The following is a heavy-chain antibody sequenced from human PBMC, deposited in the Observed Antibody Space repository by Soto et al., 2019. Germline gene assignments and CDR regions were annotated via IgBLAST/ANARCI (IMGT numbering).Heavy chain of an antibody. CDR1: GFTFSSYW. Sequence: PGGSLRLSCAASGFTFSSYWMSWVRQAPGKGLEWVANIKQDGSEKYNVDSVKGRFTISRDNAKNSLYLQMNSLRAEDTAVYYCASWNYYDSSGSVVYWGQGTLVTVS. V-gene: IGHV3-7*01. J-gene: IGHJ4*02. D-gene: IGHD3-22*01. CDR2: IKQDGSEK. CDR3: ASWNYYDSSGSVVY.